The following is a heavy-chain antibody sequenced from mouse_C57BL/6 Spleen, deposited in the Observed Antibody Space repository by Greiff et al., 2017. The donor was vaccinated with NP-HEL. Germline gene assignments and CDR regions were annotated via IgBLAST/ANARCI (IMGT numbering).Heavy chain of an antibody. J-gene: IGHJ4*01. CDR2: ISSGSSTI. CDR3: ARLFDSSYYYAMDY. Sequence: EVQLVESGGGLVKPGGSLKLSCAASGFTFSDYGMHWVRQAPEKGLEWVAYISSGSSTIYYADTVKGRFTISRDNAKNTLFLQLTSLRAEDTGMYYCARLFDSSYYYAMDYWGQGTSVTVSS. CDR1: GFTFSDYG. V-gene: IGHV5-17*01. D-gene: IGHD2-4*01.